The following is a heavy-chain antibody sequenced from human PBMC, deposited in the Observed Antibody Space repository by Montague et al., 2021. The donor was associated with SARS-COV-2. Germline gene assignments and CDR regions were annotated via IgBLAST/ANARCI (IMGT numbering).Heavy chain of an antibody. Sequence: PALVKPTQTLTLTCTFSGFSLSTSGMCVSWIRQPPGKALEWLARIDWDDDKYYSTSLKTRLTISKETSKNQVVLTMTNMYPVDTATYYCARMTMTTAMDVWGQGTTVTVSS. J-gene: IGHJ6*02. CDR3: ARMTMTTAMDV. CDR2: IDWDDDK. D-gene: IGHD4-17*01. CDR1: GFSLSTSGMC. V-gene: IGHV2-70*11.